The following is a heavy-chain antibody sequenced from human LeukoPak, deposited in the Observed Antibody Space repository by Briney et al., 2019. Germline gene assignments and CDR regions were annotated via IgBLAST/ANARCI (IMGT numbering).Heavy chain of an antibody. Sequence: GGSLRLSCAASGFTFSSYWMSWVRQAPGKGLEWVANIKQDGSEKYYVDSVKGRFTISRDNAKNSLYLPMNSLRAEDTAVYYCARGGSLGSGSYGPHLFDYWGQGTLVTVSS. J-gene: IGHJ4*02. CDR3: ARGGSLGSGSYGPHLFDY. V-gene: IGHV3-7*01. D-gene: IGHD3-10*01. CDR1: GFTFSSYW. CDR2: IKQDGSEK.